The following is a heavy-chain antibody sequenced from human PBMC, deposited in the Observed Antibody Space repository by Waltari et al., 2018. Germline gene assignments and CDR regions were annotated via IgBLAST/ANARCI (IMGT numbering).Heavy chain of an antibody. J-gene: IGHJ4*02. D-gene: IGHD1-26*01. V-gene: IGHV4-38-2*01. CDR3: ARGLSKVADY. CDR2: IYDSETI. Sequence: QVQLQESGPGLVKPSEPLSLTCAVSGYSIRSNYFWCWVRQPPGKGLEWIGHIYDSETIFYNPSLKSRVTISLDTSKNHFSLKLSSLTAADTAVYFCARGLSKVADYWGQGILVTVSS. CDR1: GYSIRSNYF.